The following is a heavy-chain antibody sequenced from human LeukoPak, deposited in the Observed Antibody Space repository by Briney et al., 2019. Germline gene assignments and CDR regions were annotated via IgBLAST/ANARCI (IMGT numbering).Heavy chain of an antibody. J-gene: IGHJ3*02. CDR2: SNYNGRT. Sequence: SETLCLTCTVSGCSISSSSYYWGWIRQPPGKGLEWLGNSNYNGRTSYNPSLKSRVTISVDTSKKQFSLRLSSVTAEDTAVDYCARDTYSDNSSTSWSDVIDTWGQGTMVTVSS. V-gene: IGHV4-39*07. CDR1: GCSISSSSYY. D-gene: IGHD2/OR15-2a*01. CDR3: ARDTYSDNSSTSWSDVIDT.